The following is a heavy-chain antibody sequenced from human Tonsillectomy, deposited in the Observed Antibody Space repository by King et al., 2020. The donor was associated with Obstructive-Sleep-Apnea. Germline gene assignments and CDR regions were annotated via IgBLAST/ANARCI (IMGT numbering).Heavy chain of an antibody. CDR1: GFTFSTYR. CDR3: AAWHYEFWSGYSGPDAFDI. CDR2: ISSSSSYI. D-gene: IGHD3-3*01. J-gene: IGHJ3*02. V-gene: IGHV3-21*01. Sequence: VQLVESGGGLVKPGGSLRLSCAASGFTFSTYRMNWVRQAPGKGLEWVSSISSSSSYIYYADSVKGRFTISRDNAKNAPYLQMNSLRAEDTAVYYCAAWHYEFWSGYSGPDAFDIWGQGTMVTVSS.